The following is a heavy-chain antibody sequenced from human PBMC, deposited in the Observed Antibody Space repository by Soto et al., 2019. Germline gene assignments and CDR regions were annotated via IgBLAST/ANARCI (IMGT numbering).Heavy chain of an antibody. CDR3: ARLGFPGAIYFDS. J-gene: IGHJ4*02. CDR2: IYPGDSET. Sequence: GESLKISCKGSGYNFTTFWIGWVRQVPGKGLEWMGIIYPGDSETKYSPDFEGQVTISADRSTNTASLQWRSLRASDTAMYYCARLGFPGAIYFDSWGLGTLVTVSS. CDR1: GYNFTTFW. V-gene: IGHV5-51*01. D-gene: IGHD3-3*01.